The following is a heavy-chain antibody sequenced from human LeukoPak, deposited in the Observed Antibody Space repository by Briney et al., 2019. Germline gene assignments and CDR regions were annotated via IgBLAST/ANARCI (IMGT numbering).Heavy chain of an antibody. Sequence: SETLSLTCTVSGYSISTAYSWGWIRQSPGKGLEWIGSLYHSGSTYYNPSLKSRVTISLDTSKNHFSLNLSTVTAADTAVYYCARTIIPVAGGTFFDYWGQGTLVTVSS. V-gene: IGHV4-38-2*02. CDR1: GYSISTAYS. CDR2: LYHSGST. CDR3: ARTIIPVAGGTFFDY. D-gene: IGHD6-19*01. J-gene: IGHJ4*02.